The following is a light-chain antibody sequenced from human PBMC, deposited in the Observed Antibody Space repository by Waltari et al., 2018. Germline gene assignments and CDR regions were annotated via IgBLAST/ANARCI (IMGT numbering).Light chain of an antibody. J-gene: IGLJ3*02. CDR1: SSDVGLYNL. CDR3: CSYGGRGTYTWV. Sequence: QSALTQPASVSGSPGQSITISCSGTSSDVGLYNLVSWYQQHRGKAPKLIIYDVYRRPSGVSIRFSGSKSGNTASLTISGLQAEDEADYYCCSYGGRGTYTWV. CDR2: DVY. V-gene: IGLV2-23*02.